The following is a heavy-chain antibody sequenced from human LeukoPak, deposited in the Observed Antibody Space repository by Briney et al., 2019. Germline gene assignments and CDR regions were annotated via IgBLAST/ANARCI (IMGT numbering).Heavy chain of an antibody. CDR3: AKDLTAVAGYNWFDP. D-gene: IGHD6-19*01. V-gene: IGHV3-23*01. CDR2: ISGSGGST. CDR1: GFTFSSYA. Sequence: PGGSLRLSCAASGFTFSSYAMSWVRQAPGKGLEWVSAISGSGGSTYYADSVKGRFTISRDNSTNTLYLQMNSLRAEDTAIYYCAKDLTAVAGYNWFDPWGQGTLVTVSS. J-gene: IGHJ5*02.